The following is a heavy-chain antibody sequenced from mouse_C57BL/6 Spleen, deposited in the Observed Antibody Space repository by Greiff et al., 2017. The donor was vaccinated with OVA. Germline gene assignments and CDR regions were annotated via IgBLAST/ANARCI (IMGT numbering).Heavy chain of an antibody. Sequence: VQLQQSGPELVKPGASVKISCKASGYTFTDYYMNWVKQSHGKSLEWIGDINPNNGGTSYNQKFKGKATLTVDKSSSTAYMELRSLTSEDSAVYYCARSAERRTPYFDYWGQGTTLTVSS. J-gene: IGHJ2*01. V-gene: IGHV1-26*01. CDR3: ARSAERRTPYFDY. CDR2: INPNNGGT. CDR1: GYTFTDYY.